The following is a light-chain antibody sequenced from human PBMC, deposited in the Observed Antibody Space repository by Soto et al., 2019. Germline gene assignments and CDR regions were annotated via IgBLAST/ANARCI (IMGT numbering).Light chain of an antibody. V-gene: IGLV2-14*01. J-gene: IGLJ1*01. CDR3: TSYTSSSTLGV. CDR1: SSDVGGYNY. Sequence: QSALTQPASMSGSPGQSITISCTGTSSDVGGYNYVSWYQQHPGKAPKLMIYDVSNRPSGVSNRFSGSKSGNTASLTISGLQAEDVSDYYCTSYTSSSTLGVFGTGTNVTVL. CDR2: DVS.